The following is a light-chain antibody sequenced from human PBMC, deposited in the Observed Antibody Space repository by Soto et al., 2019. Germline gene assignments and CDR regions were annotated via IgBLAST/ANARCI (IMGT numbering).Light chain of an antibody. Sequence: EIVLTQSPATLSLSPGDRAVLSCRASQSVSRSLTWYQHKPGQAPRLLIYDASTRATGIPRRFGGSGSGTDFTLTISSLEPEDFAVYYCQQRSNRFGGGTKVDIK. J-gene: IGKJ4*01. CDR2: DAS. CDR3: QQRSNR. CDR1: QSVSRS. V-gene: IGKV3-11*01.